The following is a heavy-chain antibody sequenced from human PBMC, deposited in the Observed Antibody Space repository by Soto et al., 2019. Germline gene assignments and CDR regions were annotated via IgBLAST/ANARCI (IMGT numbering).Heavy chain of an antibody. CDR1: GFSISGYW. J-gene: IGHJ4*02. CDR2: IDGDGHPDGVTI. CDR3: VRDSHGDY. V-gene: IGHV3-74*01. Sequence: EVELVESGGGLVQPGGSLRISCAASGFSISGYWMHWVRQAPGKGLAWVARIDGDGHPDGVTINYADFVRGRFTISRDNAKNTLYLQMNSLRAEDTAVYACVRDSHGDYWGQGTLVTVSS.